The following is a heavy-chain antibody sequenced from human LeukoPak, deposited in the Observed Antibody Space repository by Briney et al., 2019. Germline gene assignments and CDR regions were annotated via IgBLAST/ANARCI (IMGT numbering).Heavy chain of an antibody. CDR1: GYTFTSYY. Sequence: ASVKVSCKASGYTFTSYYMHWVRQAPGQGREWMGIINPSGGSTSYAQKFQGRVTMTRDTSTSTVYMELSSLRSEDTAVYYCARDLVVPAAIRARNPLETFFDYWGQGTLVTVSS. D-gene: IGHD2-2*02. J-gene: IGHJ4*02. CDR2: INPSGGST. CDR3: ARDLVVPAAIRARNPLETFFDY. V-gene: IGHV1-46*03.